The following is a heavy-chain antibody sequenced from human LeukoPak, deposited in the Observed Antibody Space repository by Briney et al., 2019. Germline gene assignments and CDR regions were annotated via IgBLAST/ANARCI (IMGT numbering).Heavy chain of an antibody. CDR2: IYYSVST. CDR1: GGSISIYY. D-gene: IGHD3-22*01. CDR3: AREWDYYYDSSGYYWNAFDI. V-gene: IGHV4-59*01. Sequence: SETLSLTCTVAGGSISIYYWSWTRQPPGKGLESIVYIYYSVSTNYNPSLKSRVTISVDTSKNQYSLKLSSMTAADTAMYYCAREWDYYYDSSGYYWNAFDIWGQGTMVTVSS. J-gene: IGHJ3*02.